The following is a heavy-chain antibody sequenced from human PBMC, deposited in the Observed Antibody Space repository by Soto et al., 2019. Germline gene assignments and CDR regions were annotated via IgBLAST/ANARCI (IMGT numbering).Heavy chain of an antibody. CDR3: VRSSTRYYYYGMDV. CDR1: GYTFTSYA. CDR2: INAGNGNT. Sequence: ASVKVSCKASGYTFTSYAMHWVRQAPGQRLGWMGWINAGNGNTKYSQKFQGRVTITRETSASTAYMELSSLRSEDTAVYYCVRSSTRYYYYGMDVWGQGTTVTVSS. V-gene: IGHV1-3*01. J-gene: IGHJ6*02. D-gene: IGHD2-2*01.